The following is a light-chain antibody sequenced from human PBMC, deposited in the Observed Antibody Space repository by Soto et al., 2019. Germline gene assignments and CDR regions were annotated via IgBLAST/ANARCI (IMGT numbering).Light chain of an antibody. V-gene: IGLV3-21*02. CDR3: QVWDSSGDWI. Sequence: SYELTQSSSVSVAPGQTARITCGGNNIGSKRVHWYQHKPGQAPVLVVYNDNVRPSGIPERFSGSNYGNTATLIISRVEAGDEANYYCQVWDSSGDWIFGGGTKVTVL. CDR1: NIGSKR. J-gene: IGLJ2*01. CDR2: NDN.